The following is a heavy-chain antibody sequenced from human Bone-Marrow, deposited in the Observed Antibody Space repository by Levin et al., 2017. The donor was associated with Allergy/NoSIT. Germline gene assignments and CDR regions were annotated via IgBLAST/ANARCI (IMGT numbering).Heavy chain of an antibody. V-gene: IGHV3-30*18. CDR2: ISDDGKDK. D-gene: IGHD2-15*01. Sequence: SCAASGVTFRNFGMHWVRQAPGKGLEWVAVISDDGKDKHYGNSVRGRSTISRDNSKNTLYLQIDSLTRDDTAVYYCAKGCSRGGSCYYFDSWGQGTLVTVSS. J-gene: IGHJ4*02. CDR3: AKGCSRGGSCYYFDS. CDR1: GVTFRNFG.